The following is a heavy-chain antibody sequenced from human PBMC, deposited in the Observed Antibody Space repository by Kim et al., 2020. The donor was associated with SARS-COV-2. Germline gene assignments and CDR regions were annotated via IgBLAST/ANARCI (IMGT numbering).Heavy chain of an antibody. D-gene: IGHD6-19*01. J-gene: IGHJ3*02. CDR3: AREELVPDSSGWYVIRGAFDI. V-gene: IGHV4-59*01. CDR1: GGSISSYY. CDR2: IYYSGST. Sequence: SETLSLTCTVSGGSISSYYWSWIRQPPGKGLEWIWYIYYSGSTNYNPSLKSRVTISVDTSKNQFSLKLSSVTAADTAVYYCAREELVPDSSGWYVIRGAFDIWGQGTMVTVSS.